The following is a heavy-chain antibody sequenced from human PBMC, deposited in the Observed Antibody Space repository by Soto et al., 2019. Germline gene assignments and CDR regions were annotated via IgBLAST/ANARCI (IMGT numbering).Heavy chain of an antibody. Sequence: QVQLQESGPGLVKPSETLSLTCTVSGGSVSSGSYYWSWIRQPPGKGLEWIGYIYYSGSTNYNPSLKSRVTISVDTSKNQSSLKLSSVTAADTAVYYCARGYSNYDYWGQGTLVTVSS. D-gene: IGHD4-4*01. CDR2: IYYSGST. V-gene: IGHV4-61*01. CDR1: GGSVSSGSYY. CDR3: ARGYSNYDY. J-gene: IGHJ4*02.